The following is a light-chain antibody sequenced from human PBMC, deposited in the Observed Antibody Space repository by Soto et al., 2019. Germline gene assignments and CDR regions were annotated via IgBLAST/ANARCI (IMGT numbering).Light chain of an antibody. Sequence: QSVLTQPPSASGSPGQSVTISCTGTSSDVGGYNYVSWYQQFPGKAPKLMIYEVNKRPSGVPDRFSGSKSGNTASLTVSGLQAEDEGGYYCSSYAGSNTVVFGGGTKVTVL. J-gene: IGLJ2*01. V-gene: IGLV2-8*01. CDR1: SSDVGGYNY. CDR2: EVN. CDR3: SSYAGSNTVV.